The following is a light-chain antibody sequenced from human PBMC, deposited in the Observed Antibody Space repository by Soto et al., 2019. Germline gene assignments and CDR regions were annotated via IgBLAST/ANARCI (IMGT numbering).Light chain of an antibody. Sequence: DIQMTQAPSSLSASVGDRVTITCQASPDITSHLNWYQHTPGKAPKLLIYDASILEAGVPSRFSGSGSGIDFSFYISSRQPEDVATYYWQKCDYLHIFGPGTPVDCK. CDR1: PDITSH. CDR2: DAS. V-gene: IGKV1-33*01. CDR3: QKCDYLHI. J-gene: IGKJ3*01.